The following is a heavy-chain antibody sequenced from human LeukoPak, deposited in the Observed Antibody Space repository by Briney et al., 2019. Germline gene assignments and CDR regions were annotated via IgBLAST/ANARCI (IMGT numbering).Heavy chain of an antibody. CDR3: ARAPGIAAAGTHFDF. V-gene: IGHV4-59*01. Sequence: SETLSLICTVSGGSLSSYYWSWIRQPPGKGLEWIGYIYYSGSAKYNPSLKSRVTISVDTSKNQFSLKLSSVTAGDTAVYYCARAPGIAAAGTHFDFWGQGTLVTVSS. J-gene: IGHJ4*02. CDR2: IYYSGSA. D-gene: IGHD6-13*01. CDR1: GGSLSSYY.